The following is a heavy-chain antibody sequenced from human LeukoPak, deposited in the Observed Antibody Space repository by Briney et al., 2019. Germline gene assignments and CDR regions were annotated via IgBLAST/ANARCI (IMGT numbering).Heavy chain of an antibody. D-gene: IGHD2-2*02. J-gene: IGHJ1*01. CDR1: GGSFSGYY. V-gene: IGHV4-34*01. CDR3: ARGPIVVVPAAIRRYFQH. Sequence: SETLSLTCAVDGGSFSGYYWSWIRQPPGKGLEWIGEINHSGSTNYNPSLKSRVTISVDTSKNQFSLKLSSVTAADTAVYYCARGPIVVVPAAIRRYFQHWGQGTLVTVSS. CDR2: INHSGST.